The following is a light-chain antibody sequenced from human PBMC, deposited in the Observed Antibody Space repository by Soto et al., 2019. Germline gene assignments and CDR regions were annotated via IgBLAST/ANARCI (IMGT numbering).Light chain of an antibody. CDR1: SSDVGGYNY. Sequence: QSALTQPASVSGSHGQSITISCTGTSSDVGGYNYVSWYQQHPGKAPKLMIYEVSNRPSGVSNRFSGSKSGNTASLTISGLQAEDEADYYCSSYTSSITYVFGTGTKLTVL. V-gene: IGLV2-14*01. CDR2: EVS. CDR3: SSYTSSITYV. J-gene: IGLJ1*01.